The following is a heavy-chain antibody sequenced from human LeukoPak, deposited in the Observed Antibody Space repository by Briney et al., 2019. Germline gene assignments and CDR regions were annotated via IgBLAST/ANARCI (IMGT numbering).Heavy chain of an antibody. CDR1: GGSISSGGYY. Sequence: SETLSLTCTVSGGSISSGGYYWSWIRQHPGKGLEWIGYIYYSGSTYYNPSLKSRVTISVDTSKNQFSLKLSSVTAADTAVYYCARILSTVTTPRRWYYFDYWGQGTLVTVSS. CDR2: IYYSGST. CDR3: ARILSTVTTPRRWYYFDY. V-gene: IGHV4-31*03. D-gene: IGHD4-17*01. J-gene: IGHJ4*02.